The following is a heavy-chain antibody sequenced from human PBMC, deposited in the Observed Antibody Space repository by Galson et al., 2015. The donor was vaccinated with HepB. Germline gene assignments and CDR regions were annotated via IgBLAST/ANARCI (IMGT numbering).Heavy chain of an antibody. CDR3: GRAVGYSYGYYFDY. D-gene: IGHD5-18*01. V-gene: IGHV4-30-2*01. Sequence: TLSLTCPVSGGSISSGGYSWSWIRQPPGKGLEWIGYIYHSGSTYYNPSLKSRVTISVDRPKNQFSLKLSSVTAADTAVYYCGRAVGYSYGYYFDYWGQGTLVTVSS. CDR2: IYHSGST. J-gene: IGHJ4*02. CDR1: GGSISSGGYS.